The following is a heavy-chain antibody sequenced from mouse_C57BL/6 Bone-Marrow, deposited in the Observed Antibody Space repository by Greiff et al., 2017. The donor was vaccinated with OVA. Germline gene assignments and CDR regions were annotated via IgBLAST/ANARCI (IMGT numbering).Heavy chain of an antibody. Sequence: EVMLVESGECLVKPGGSLKLSCAASGFTFSSYAMSWVRQTPEKRLEWVAYISSGGDYIYYADTVKGRFTISRDNARNTLYLQMSSLKSEDTAMYYCTRDLYYYGSRRDWYFDVWGTGTTVTVSS. CDR1: GFTFSSYA. CDR2: ISSGGDYI. J-gene: IGHJ1*03. D-gene: IGHD1-1*01. V-gene: IGHV5-9-1*02. CDR3: TRDLYYYGSRRDWYFDV.